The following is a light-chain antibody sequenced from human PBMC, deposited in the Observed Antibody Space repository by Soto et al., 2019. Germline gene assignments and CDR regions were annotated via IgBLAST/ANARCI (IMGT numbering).Light chain of an antibody. CDR2: AVI. V-gene: IGLV2-14*01. Sequence: QSVLTQPASVSASPGQSIFISCTGTSEDIGAYDYVSWYQQHPGKAPKLILYAVINRPSGVSSRFSGSKSGNTASLNISGVQPEEEADYYCSSYRSSDTLEVFGTGTKVIV. J-gene: IGLJ1*01. CDR3: SSYRSSDTLEV. CDR1: SEDIGAYDY.